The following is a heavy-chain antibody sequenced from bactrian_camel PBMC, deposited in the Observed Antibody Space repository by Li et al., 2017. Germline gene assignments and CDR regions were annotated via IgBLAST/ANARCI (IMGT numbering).Heavy chain of an antibody. V-gene: IGHV3S26*01. D-gene: IGHD2*01. Sequence: QLVESGGGSVQAGGSLRLSCAASGHYCMGWFRQAPGKAREDLATIDNNGRTSVRESMRGRFTISQDNAKTTLYLQINDLKPEDTAMYYCAARKVARGSHFSLGRAPALRRDEYNFWGQGTQVTVS. CDR2: IDNNGRT. CDR1: GHYC. CDR3: AARKVARGSHFSLGRAPALRRDEYNF. J-gene: IGHJ4*01.